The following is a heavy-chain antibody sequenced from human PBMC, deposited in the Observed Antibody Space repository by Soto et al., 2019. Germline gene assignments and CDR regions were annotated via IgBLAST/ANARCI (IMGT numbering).Heavy chain of an antibody. Sequence: QVQLQESGPGLVKPSETLSLTCTVSGGSVSSGSYYWSWIRQPPGKGLEWIGYIYYSGSTNYNPSLKSRVPISVDTSKNQFSLKLSSVTAADTAVYYCARGIEGWYQGRYYYGMDVWGKGTTVTVSS. V-gene: IGHV4-61*01. CDR1: GGSVSSGSYY. CDR2: IYYSGST. J-gene: IGHJ6*04. CDR3: ARGIEGWYQGRYYYGMDV. D-gene: IGHD6-19*01.